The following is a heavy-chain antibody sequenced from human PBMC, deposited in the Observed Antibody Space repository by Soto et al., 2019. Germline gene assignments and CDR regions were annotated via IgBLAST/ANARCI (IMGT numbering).Heavy chain of an antibody. J-gene: IGHJ3*02. CDR1: GYSFTSYW. V-gene: IGHV5-51*01. CDR3: ARAMTTVTTALRYREGLGDGFNI. D-gene: IGHD4-17*01. CDR2: IYPGDSDT. Sequence: GDSLKISCKGSGYSFTSYWIGWVRQMPGKGLEWMGIIYPGDSDTRYSPSFQGHVTISADKSITTAYLQWSSLKASDTAMYYCARAMTTVTTALRYREGLGDGFNIWGQGTMVTVSS.